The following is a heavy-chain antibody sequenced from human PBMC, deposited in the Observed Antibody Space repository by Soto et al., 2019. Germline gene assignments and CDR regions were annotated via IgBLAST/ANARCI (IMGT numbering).Heavy chain of an antibody. CDR3: AKGAARYFDY. J-gene: IGHJ4*02. V-gene: IGHV3-53*01. CDR2: IYSAGST. Sequence: GGSLRLSCAVSGLTVSRTQMSWVRQAPGKGLQWVSVIYSAGSTYYANAVKGRFTISRDISKKMLFLHMNGLRGEDTGTYYCAKGAARYFDYWGRGTLVTVSS. D-gene: IGHD1-26*01. CDR1: GLTVSRTQ.